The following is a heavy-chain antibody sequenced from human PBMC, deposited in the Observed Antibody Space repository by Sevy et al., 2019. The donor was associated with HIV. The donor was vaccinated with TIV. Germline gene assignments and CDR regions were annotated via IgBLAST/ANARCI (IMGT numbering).Heavy chain of an antibody. D-gene: IGHD2-8*01. V-gene: IGHV1-24*01. J-gene: IGHJ4*01. Sequence: ASVKVSCKVSGCTLTELSMHWVRQAPGKGLEWMGGFDPEDGETIYAQKFQGRVTMTEDTSTDTAYMELSSLRSEDTAVYYCATVAVMSNYFDYWGHGTLVTVSS. CDR2: FDPEDGET. CDR1: GCTLTELS. CDR3: ATVAVMSNYFDY.